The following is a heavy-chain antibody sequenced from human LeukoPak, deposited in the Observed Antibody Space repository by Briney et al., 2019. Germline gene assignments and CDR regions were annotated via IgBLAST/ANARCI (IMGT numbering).Heavy chain of an antibody. Sequence: GSLRLSCAASGFTFSSYSMNWVRQAPGKGLEWVSYISSSSSTIYYADYVKGRFTISRDNAKNSLYLQMNSLRAEDTAVYYCARGYSSGWYDDAFDIWGQGTMVTVSS. CDR1: GFTFSSYS. CDR2: ISSSSSTI. CDR3: ARGYSSGWYDDAFDI. J-gene: IGHJ3*02. D-gene: IGHD6-19*01. V-gene: IGHV3-48*01.